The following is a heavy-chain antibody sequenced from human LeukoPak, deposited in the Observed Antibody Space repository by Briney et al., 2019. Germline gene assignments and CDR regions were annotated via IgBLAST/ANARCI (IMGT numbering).Heavy chain of an antibody. Sequence: GGSLRLFRAASGFTFSSYEMNWVRQAPGKGLQWVSDISSSGTTIYYADSAKGRFTISRDNAKNSLYLQMNSLRAEDTAVYYCARKYCSTTSCLFDNWGQGTLVTVSS. V-gene: IGHV3-48*03. CDR1: GFTFSSYE. CDR2: ISSSGTTI. J-gene: IGHJ4*02. D-gene: IGHD2-2*01. CDR3: ARKYCSTTSCLFDN.